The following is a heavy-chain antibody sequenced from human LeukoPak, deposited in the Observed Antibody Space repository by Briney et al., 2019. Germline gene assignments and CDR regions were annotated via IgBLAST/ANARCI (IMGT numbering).Heavy chain of an antibody. V-gene: IGHV3-23*01. CDR2: ISGSGGST. CDR3: SKPRSDFDY. J-gene: IGHJ4*02. Sequence: PVGSLRLSCAASAFTFSSYAMSWVRQAPGKGLEWVSAISGSGGSTYYADSVKGRFTISRDNSKNTLYLQMNSLRAEDTAVYYCSKPRSDFDYWGQGTLVTVSS. CDR1: AFTFSSYA.